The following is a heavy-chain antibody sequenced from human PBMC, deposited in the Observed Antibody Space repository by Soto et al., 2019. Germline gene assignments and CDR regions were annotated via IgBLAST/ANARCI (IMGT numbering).Heavy chain of an antibody. Sequence: SETLSLTCTVSGVSISSGDYYWSWIRQPPGKGLEWIGTFHYSGRTYYSPSLESRVTISVDTSKNQFSLKLSSVTAADTAVYYCARVPTPWGQGTLVTVS. J-gene: IGHJ5*02. CDR1: GVSISSGDYY. CDR3: ARVPTP. V-gene: IGHV4-39*07. CDR2: FHYSGRT.